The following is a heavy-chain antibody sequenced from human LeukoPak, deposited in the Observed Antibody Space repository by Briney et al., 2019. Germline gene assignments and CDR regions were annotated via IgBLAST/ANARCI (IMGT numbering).Heavy chain of an antibody. D-gene: IGHD2-2*01. CDR2: ISTSSRYI. CDR1: GFTLSTFD. Sequence: GGSLRLSCAASGFTLSTFDMNWVRQAPGKGLEWVSSISTSSRYIYYRDSVKGRFTISRDDAKNSLYLQMNSLRVEDTAVYYCARADCSGSTCYLRRSWFDPWGQGTLVTVSP. CDR3: ARADCSGSTCYLRRSWFDP. J-gene: IGHJ5*02. V-gene: IGHV3-21*01.